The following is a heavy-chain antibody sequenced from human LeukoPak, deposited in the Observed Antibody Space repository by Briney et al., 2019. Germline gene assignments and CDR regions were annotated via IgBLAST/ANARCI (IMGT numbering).Heavy chain of an antibody. CDR1: GYSISSGYY. CDR2: INHSGST. Sequence: SETLSLTCTVSGYSISSGYYWGWIRQPPGKGLEWIGEINHSGSTNYNPSLKSRVTISVDTSKNQFSLKLSSVTAADTAVYYCARQWLGNYYYYMDVWGKGTTVTVSS. V-gene: IGHV4-38-2*02. D-gene: IGHD6-19*01. J-gene: IGHJ6*03. CDR3: ARQWLGNYYYYMDV.